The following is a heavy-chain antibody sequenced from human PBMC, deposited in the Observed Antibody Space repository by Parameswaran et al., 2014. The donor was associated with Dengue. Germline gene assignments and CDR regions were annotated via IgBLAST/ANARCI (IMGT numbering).Heavy chain of an antibody. CDR1: GGTFSSYA. D-gene: IGHD4-11*01. CDR3: AREEGVTTGYYYYGMDV. V-gene: IGHV1-69*13. CDR2: IIPIFGTA. J-gene: IGHJ6*02. Sequence: PGASVKVSCKASGGTFSSYAISWVRQAPGQGLEWMGRIIPIFGTANYAQKFQGRVTITADESTSTAYMELSSLRSEDTAVYYCAREEGVTTGYYYYGMDVWGQGTTVTVSS.